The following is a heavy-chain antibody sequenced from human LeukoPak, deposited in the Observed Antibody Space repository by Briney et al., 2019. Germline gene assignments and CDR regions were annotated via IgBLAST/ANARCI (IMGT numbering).Heavy chain of an antibody. CDR2: IKQDGSEK. CDR1: GFTFSDYW. CDR3: ARVDYYDSSGHSIDY. V-gene: IGHV3-7*01. J-gene: IGHJ4*02. Sequence: GGSLRLACAASGFTFSDYWMRWVRQAQGKGLEWLADIKQDGSEKYYVDSVKGRFTISRENAKNSLYLQMSSLRAEDTAVYYCARVDYYDSSGHSIDYWGQGTLVTVSS. D-gene: IGHD3-22*01.